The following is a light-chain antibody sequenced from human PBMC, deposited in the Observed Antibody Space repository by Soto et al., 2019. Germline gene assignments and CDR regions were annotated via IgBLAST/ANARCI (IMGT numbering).Light chain of an antibody. CDR2: AAS. V-gene: IGKV1-8*01. J-gene: IGKJ4*01. CDR3: QQYNILPLT. CDR1: QGISSY. Sequence: AIRMTQSPSSFSASTGDRVTITCRASQGISSYLAWYQQKPGKAPKLLIYAASTLQSGVPSRFSGSGSETDFTFTISSLQTEDIATYYCQQYNILPLTFGGGTKVEIK.